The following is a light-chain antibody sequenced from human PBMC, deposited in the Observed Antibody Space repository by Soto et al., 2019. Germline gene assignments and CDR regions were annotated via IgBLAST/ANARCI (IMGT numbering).Light chain of an antibody. CDR3: QQYGSSPGFT. Sequence: EIVLTQSPGTLSLSPGERATLSCRASQSVSSSYLAWYQQKPGQAPRLLIYGASSRATSIPDRFSGSGSGTDFTLTISRLEPEDFAVYYCQQYGSSPGFTFGPGTKVAIK. V-gene: IGKV3-20*01. CDR1: QSVSSSY. CDR2: GAS. J-gene: IGKJ3*01.